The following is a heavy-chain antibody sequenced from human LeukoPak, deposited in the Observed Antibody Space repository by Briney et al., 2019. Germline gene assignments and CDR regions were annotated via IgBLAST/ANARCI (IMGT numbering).Heavy chain of an antibody. CDR1: GYTFTAYY. V-gene: IGHV1-46*01. Sequence: GASVKVSCKASGYTFTAYYMHWVRQAPGQGLEWMGIINPSGGSTGYAQKFQGRVTLTRDTSTSTVYMELSSLRSEDTAVYYCARDIISSGSTVTENFDYWGQGTLVTVSS. D-gene: IGHD4-17*01. J-gene: IGHJ4*02. CDR2: INPSGGST. CDR3: ARDIISSGSTVTENFDY.